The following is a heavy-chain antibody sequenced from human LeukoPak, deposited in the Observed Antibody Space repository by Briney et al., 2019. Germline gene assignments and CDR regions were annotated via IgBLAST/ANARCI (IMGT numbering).Heavy chain of an antibody. V-gene: IGHV3-7*01. CDR3: AVHDYGDYVQAFDI. CDR2: IKKDGSEK. D-gene: IGHD4-17*01. CDR1: GFTLSSYW. Sequence: PGGSLRLSCAAAGFTLSSYWMSWVRQAPGKGLEWVANIKKDGSEKYYVDSVKGRFTISRDNAKNSLYLQMNSLRAEDTAAYYCAVHDYGDYVQAFDIWGQGTMVTVSS. J-gene: IGHJ3*02.